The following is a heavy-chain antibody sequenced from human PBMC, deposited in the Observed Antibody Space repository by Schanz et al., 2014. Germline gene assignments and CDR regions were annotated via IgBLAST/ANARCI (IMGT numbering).Heavy chain of an antibody. CDR2: INTNTGNP. CDR3: ARRGIRGVFSSFDY. V-gene: IGHV7-4-1*02. J-gene: IGHJ4*02. D-gene: IGHD3-10*01. Sequence: QVQLVQSGAEVKKPGASVKVSCKASGYSFSSYTMNWVRQAPGQGLEWMGWINTNTGNPTYAQAFTGRFLFSLDTSVNTAYLQISSLEADDTAVYYCARRGIRGVFSSFDYWGLGTLVTVFS. CDR1: GYSFSSYT.